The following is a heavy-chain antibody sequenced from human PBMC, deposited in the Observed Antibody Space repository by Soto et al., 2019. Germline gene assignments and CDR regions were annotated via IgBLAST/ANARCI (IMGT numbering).Heavy chain of an antibody. J-gene: IGHJ6*02. D-gene: IGHD3-3*01. CDR1: GFSFSNYS. CDR3: AIDVSTITILGWEYGMYV. V-gene: IGHV3-21*01. Sequence: GGSLRLSCAAFGFSFSNYSMNWVRQAPGKGLEWVSSISSSGTYIYYGDSVKGRLTISRDNATNSLYLQMNSLRAEDTAVYYCAIDVSTITILGWEYGMYVWGRGTTVTVSS. CDR2: ISSSGTYI.